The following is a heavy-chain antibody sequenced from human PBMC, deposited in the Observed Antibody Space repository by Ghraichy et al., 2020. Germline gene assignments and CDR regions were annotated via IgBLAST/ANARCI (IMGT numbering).Heavy chain of an antibody. CDR3: ARVRYYYASSGYYPHYYYCGMDF. CDR2: IYYSGST. V-gene: IGHV4-31*02. J-gene: IGHJ6*02. D-gene: IGHD3-22*01. CDR1: GGSISSGNYF. Sequence: SETLSLTCTVSGGSISSGNYFWSWIRQHPGKGLECIGYIYYSGSTYYNPSLKSRVTISVDTSKNQFSLKLSSVTAADTAVYYCARVRYYYASSGYYPHYYYCGMDFWGQGTTVTVSS.